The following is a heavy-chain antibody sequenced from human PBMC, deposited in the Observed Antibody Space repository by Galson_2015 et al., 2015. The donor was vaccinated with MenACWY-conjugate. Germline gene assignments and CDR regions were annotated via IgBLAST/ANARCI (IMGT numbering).Heavy chain of an antibody. CDR2: IYTSGII. D-gene: IGHD6-19*01. CDR3: ARVSLAGVADHFDY. CDR1: GFAVSNYY. Sequence: SLRLSCAASGFAVSNYYMGWVRQAPGKGLEWVSIIYTSGIIYDADSVRGRFTISRDNRKNTLYLQMNSLRAEDTALYYCARVSLAGVADHFDYWGQGALVTVSS. V-gene: IGHV3-66*02. J-gene: IGHJ4*02.